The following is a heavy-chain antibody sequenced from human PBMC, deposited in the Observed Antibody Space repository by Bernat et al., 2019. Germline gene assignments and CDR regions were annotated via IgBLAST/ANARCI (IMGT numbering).Heavy chain of an antibody. CDR3: ATAPGYSYGYGWDY. CDR1: GYTLTELS. D-gene: IGHD5-18*01. Sequence: QVQLVQSGAEVKKPGASVKVSCKVSGYTLTELSMHWVRQAPGKGLEWMGGFDPDDGETIYAQKFQGRVTMTEDTATDTAYMELSSLRSEDTAVYYCATAPGYSYGYGWDYWGQGTLVTVSS. CDR2: FDPDDGET. V-gene: IGHV1-24*01. J-gene: IGHJ4*02.